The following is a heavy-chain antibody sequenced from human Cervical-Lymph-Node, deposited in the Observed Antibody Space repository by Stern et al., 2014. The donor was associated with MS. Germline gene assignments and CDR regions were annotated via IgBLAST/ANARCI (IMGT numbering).Heavy chain of an antibody. CDR3: VGGEPLEDY. J-gene: IGHJ4*02. CDR1: GFTFSSYG. Sequence: VQLVESGGGVVQPGRSLRLSCAASGFTFSSYGMHWVRQAPGKGLEWVAVIWYDGSNKYYADSVKGRFTISRDNSKNTLYLQMNSLRAEDTAVYYCVGGEPLEDYWGQGTLVTVSS. V-gene: IGHV3-33*01. D-gene: IGHD3-10*01. CDR2: IWYDGSNK.